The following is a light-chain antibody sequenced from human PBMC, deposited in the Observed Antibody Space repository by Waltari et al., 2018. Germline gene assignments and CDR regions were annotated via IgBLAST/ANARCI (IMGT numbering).Light chain of an antibody. J-gene: IGLJ1*01. Sequence: QSALTQPASVSGSPGQSITISCSGTDSDVGASDFVSWYQHHPGKAPHLIIYEVSNRPSGISNRFSASKSGNTASLTISGLQAEDEADYYCSSYTTSSAPGVFGTGTRVTVL. CDR1: DSDVGASDF. CDR2: EVS. V-gene: IGLV2-14*01. CDR3: SSYTTSSAPGV.